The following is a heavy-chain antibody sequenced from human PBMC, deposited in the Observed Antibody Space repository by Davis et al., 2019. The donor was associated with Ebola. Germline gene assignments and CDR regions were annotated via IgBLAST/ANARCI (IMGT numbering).Heavy chain of an antibody. CDR3: ARRAGARSGFDS. V-gene: IGHV1-8*02. Sequence: ASVTVSCKASGYTFTSYYMHWVRQATGQGLEWMGWMNPNSGNTGYAQKFQGRITMTRNISISTAYMELSSLRSDDTAVYYCARRAGARSGFDSWGQGSLVTVSS. CDR2: MNPNSGNT. D-gene: IGHD1-26*01. J-gene: IGHJ4*02. CDR1: GYTFTSYY.